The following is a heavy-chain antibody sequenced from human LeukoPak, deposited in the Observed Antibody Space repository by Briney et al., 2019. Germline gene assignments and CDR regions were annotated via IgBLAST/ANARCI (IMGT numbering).Heavy chain of an antibody. J-gene: IGHJ4*02. CDR1: GFTFSSYW. V-gene: IGHV3-7*01. D-gene: IGHD3-22*01. CDR2: IKQDGSEK. Sequence: PGGSLRLSCAASGFTFSSYWMSWVRQAPGKGLEWVANIKQDGSEKYYVDSVKGRFTISRDNAKNSLYLQMNSLRAEDTAVYYCARDVYDSSGYYSNDHFDYWGQGTLVTVSS. CDR3: ARDVYDSSGYYSNDHFDY.